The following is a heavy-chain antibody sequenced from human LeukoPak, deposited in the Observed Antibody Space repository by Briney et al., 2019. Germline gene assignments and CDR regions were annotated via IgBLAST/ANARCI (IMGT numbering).Heavy chain of an antibody. J-gene: IGHJ3*02. CDR2: FDPEDGEA. CDR1: GYTLTELS. CDR3: ATRRSITVAGPGAFDI. V-gene: IGHV1-24*01. Sequence: ASVKVSCKVSGYTLTELSMHWVRQAPGKGLECMGGFDPEDGEAISAQKFQGRVTMSEDTSTDTAYMELSGLRSDDTAVYYCATRRSITVAGPGAFDIWGQGTMVIVSS. D-gene: IGHD6-19*01.